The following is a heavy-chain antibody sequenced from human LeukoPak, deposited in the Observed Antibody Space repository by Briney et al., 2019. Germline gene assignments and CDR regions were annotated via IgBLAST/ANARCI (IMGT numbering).Heavy chain of an antibody. V-gene: IGHV3-9*01. D-gene: IGHD3-10*01. Sequence: GGSLRLSCAASGFTFDDYAMHWVRQAPGKGLEWVSGITWNGGTIDYADSVKGRFTISRDNAKNSLYLQMNSLRAEDTALYYCATRYASGPIADYWGQGTLVTVSS. CDR1: GFTFDDYA. CDR3: ATRYASGPIADY. J-gene: IGHJ4*02. CDR2: ITWNGGTI.